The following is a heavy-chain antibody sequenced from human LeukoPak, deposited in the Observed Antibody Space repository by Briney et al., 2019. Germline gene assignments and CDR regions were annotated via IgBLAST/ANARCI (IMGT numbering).Heavy chain of an antibody. Sequence: ASVKISCKASGGTSNSHAISWVRQAPGQGLEWMGRIIPNLGTTNRAQNFQDRVTLTADKSTNTAYMELTSLTSDDTAVYYCATTNDGGGYQWGDFFDFWGQGTLVTVSS. V-gene: IGHV1-69*04. CDR1: GGTSNSHA. J-gene: IGHJ4*02. CDR2: IIPNLGTT. CDR3: ATTNDGGGYQWGDFFDF. D-gene: IGHD3-22*01.